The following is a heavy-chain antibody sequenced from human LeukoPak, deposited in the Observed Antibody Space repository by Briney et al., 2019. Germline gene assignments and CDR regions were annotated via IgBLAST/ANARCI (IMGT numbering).Heavy chain of an antibody. CDR1: GGSISGYY. J-gene: IGHJ4*02. Sequence: SETLSLTCTVSGGSISGYYWSWIRQPPGKGLEWIGFIYYSGSTNYNPSLKSRITISIDTSKNHFSLKLSSVTAADTAVYYCARAGGPYGSGSYYSDWGQGTLVTVSS. V-gene: IGHV4-59*08. D-gene: IGHD3-10*01. CDR2: IYYSGST. CDR3: ARAGGPYGSGSYYSD.